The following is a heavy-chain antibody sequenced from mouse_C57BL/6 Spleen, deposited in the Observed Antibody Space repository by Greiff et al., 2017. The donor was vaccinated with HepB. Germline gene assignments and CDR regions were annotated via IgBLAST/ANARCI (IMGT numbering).Heavy chain of an antibody. CDR3: ARFYDHGGFAY. J-gene: IGHJ3*01. CDR1: GYTFTSYW. D-gene: IGHD2-4*01. V-gene: IGHV1-50*01. Sequence: QVQLQQPGAELVKPGASVKLSCKASGYTFTSYWMQWVKQRPGQGLEWIGEIDPSDSYTNYNQKFKGKATLTVDTSSSTAYMQLSSLTSEDSAVYYCARFYDHGGFAYWGQGTLVTVSA. CDR2: IDPSDSYT.